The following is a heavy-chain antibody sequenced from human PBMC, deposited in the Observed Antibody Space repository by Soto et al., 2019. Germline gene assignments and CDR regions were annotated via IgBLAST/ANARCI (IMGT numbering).Heavy chain of an antibody. J-gene: IGHJ5*02. Sequence: PGGSLRLSCAASGFTFSDYYMSWIRQAPGKGLEWVSYISSSSSYTNYADSVKGRFTITSDNAKNSLYLQMNSLRAEDTAVYYCARDVTYYDFWSGYYTIENWFDPWGQGTLVTVSS. CDR2: ISSSSSYT. D-gene: IGHD3-3*01. CDR3: ARDVTYYDFWSGYYTIENWFDP. V-gene: IGHV3-11*06. CDR1: GFTFSDYY.